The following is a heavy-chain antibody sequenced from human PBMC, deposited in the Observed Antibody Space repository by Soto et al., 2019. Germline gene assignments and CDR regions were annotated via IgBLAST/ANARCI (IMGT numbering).Heavy chain of an antibody. V-gene: IGHV4-4*07. CDR3: AGGTSGTTFYYFDY. CDR2: IYTSGST. D-gene: IGHD1-1*01. CDR1: GGSISSYY. J-gene: IGHJ4*02. Sequence: SETLSLTCTVSGGSISSYYWSWIRQPAGKGLEWIGRIYTSGSTNYNPSLKSRVTMSVDTSKNQFSLKLSSVTAADTAVYYCAGGTSGTTFYYFDYWGQGTLVTVSS.